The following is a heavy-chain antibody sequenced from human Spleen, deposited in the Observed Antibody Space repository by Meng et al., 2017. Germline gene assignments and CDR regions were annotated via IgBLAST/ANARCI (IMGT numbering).Heavy chain of an antibody. Sequence: ASVKVSCKASGYTFTSYYMHWVRQAPGQGLEWMRIINPSGGSTSYAQKFQGRVTMTRDTSTSTVYMELSSLRSEDTAVYYCARFGRWLQFFRTGSVRYYYGMDVWGQGTTVTVSS. V-gene: IGHV1-46*01. CDR3: ARFGRWLQFFRTGSVRYYYGMDV. J-gene: IGHJ6*02. CDR1: GYTFTSYY. CDR2: INPSGGST. D-gene: IGHD5-24*01.